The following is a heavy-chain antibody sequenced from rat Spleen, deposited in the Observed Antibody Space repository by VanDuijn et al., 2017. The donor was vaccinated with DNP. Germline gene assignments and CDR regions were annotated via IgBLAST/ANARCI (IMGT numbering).Heavy chain of an antibody. V-gene: IGHV3-1*01. CDR1: CYSITNNY. D-gene: IGHD1-7*01. CDR2: ISYSGRT. J-gene: IGHJ2*01. CDR3: ARWTRYFDY. Sequence: EVQLQESGSGLVKPSQSLSLTCSVTCYSITNNYWGWIRQFPGNKMEYIGHISYSGRTDSNPSLKSRISITRNTSRNHFFLHLISVTTEDTATYYCARWTRYFDYWGQGVMVTVSS.